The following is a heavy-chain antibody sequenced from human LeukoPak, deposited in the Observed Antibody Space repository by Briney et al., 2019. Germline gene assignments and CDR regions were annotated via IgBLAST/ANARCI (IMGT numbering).Heavy chain of an antibody. V-gene: IGHV1-46*01. CDR2: INPSGGST. Sequence: ASVKVSCKASGYTFTSYYMHWVRQAPGQGLEWMGIINPSGGSTSYAQKFQGRVTMTRDSSTSTVYMELSSLISEDTAVYYCARVPGYSGYVLGDAFDIWGQGTMVTVSS. CDR3: ARVPGYSGYVLGDAFDI. J-gene: IGHJ3*02. D-gene: IGHD5-12*01. CDR1: GYTFTSYY.